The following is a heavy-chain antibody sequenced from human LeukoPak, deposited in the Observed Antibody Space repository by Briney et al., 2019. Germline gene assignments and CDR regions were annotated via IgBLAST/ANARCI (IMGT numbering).Heavy chain of an antibody. J-gene: IGHJ5*02. CDR2: IYYSGST. V-gene: IGHV4-59*01. D-gene: IGHD2-15*01. Sequence: SETLSLTCTVSGGSISNYYWNWIRQPPGKGLEWIGYIYYSGSTNYNPSLKSRVTISVDTSKNQFSLKLSSVTAADTAVYYCARGGGSGGRGNWFDPWGQGTLVTVSS. CDR3: ARGGGSGGRGNWFDP. CDR1: GGSISNYY.